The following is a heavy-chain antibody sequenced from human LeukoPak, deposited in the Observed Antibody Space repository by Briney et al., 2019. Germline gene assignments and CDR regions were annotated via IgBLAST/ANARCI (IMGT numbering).Heavy chain of an antibody. Sequence: PGGSLRLSCAASGFTFSSYEMNWVRQAPGKGLEWVSSISSSSSYIYYADSVKGRFTISRDNAKNSLYLQMNSLRAEDTAVYYCARGNLYPLRLGESFNSGYFDYWGQGTLVTVSS. CDR2: ISSSSSYI. CDR3: ARGNLYPLRLGESFNSGYFDY. D-gene: IGHD3-16*01. CDR1: GFTFSSYE. J-gene: IGHJ4*02. V-gene: IGHV3-21*01.